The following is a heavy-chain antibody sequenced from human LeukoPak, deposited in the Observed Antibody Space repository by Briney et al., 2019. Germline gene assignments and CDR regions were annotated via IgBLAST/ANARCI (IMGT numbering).Heavy chain of an antibody. D-gene: IGHD3-3*01. CDR2: INHSGST. CDR3: ARGCYDSFAVGVDV. Sequence: SETLSLTCAVYGGSFSGYYWSWIRQPPGKGLEWIGEINHSGSTNYNPSLKSRVTISVDTSKNQFSLKLSSVTAADTAVYYCARGCYDSFAVGVDVWGQGTTVTVSS. CDR1: GGSFSGYY. V-gene: IGHV4-34*01. J-gene: IGHJ6*02.